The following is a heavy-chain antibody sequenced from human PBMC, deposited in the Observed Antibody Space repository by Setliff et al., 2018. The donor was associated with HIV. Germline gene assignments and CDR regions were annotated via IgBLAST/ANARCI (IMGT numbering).Heavy chain of an antibody. J-gene: IGHJ4*02. CDR2: IYHSGST. D-gene: IGHD3-10*01. CDR3: ARVQVSGTYPIDY. Sequence: SETLSLTCAVSSYSISSGYYWGWIRQPPGKGLEWIGKIYHSGSTYYNPSLKSRVTISVDTSKNQFSLKLSSVTAADTAVYYCARVQVSGTYPIDYWGQGTLVTVSS. V-gene: IGHV4-38-2*01. CDR1: SYSISSGYY.